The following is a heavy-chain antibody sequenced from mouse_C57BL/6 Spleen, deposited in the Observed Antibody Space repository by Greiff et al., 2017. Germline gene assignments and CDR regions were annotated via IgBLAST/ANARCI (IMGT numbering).Heavy chain of an antibody. J-gene: IGHJ2*01. CDR1: GFTFSSYG. Sequence: EVNVVESGGDLVKPGGSLKLSCAASGFTFSSYGMSWVRQTPDKRLEWVATISSGGSYTYYPDSVKGRFTISRDNAKNTLYLQMSSLKSEDTAMYYYGRHEADYWGQGTTLTVSS. CDR3: GRHEADY. V-gene: IGHV5-6*01. CDR2: ISSGGSYT.